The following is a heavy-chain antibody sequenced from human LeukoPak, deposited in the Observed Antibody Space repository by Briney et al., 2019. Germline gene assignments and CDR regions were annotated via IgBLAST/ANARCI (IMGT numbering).Heavy chain of an antibody. CDR2: IYPGDSDT. V-gene: IGHV5-51*01. J-gene: IGHJ4*02. CDR1: GYSFTSYW. D-gene: IGHD6-13*01. Sequence: GESLQISCQGSGYSFTSYWIGWVRQMPGKGLEWMGIIYPGDSDTRYSPSFQGQVTISADKSISTAYLQWSSLKASDTAMYYCARGTTTSDSSSWYADYFDYWGQGTLVTVSS. CDR3: ARGTTTSDSSSWYADYFDY.